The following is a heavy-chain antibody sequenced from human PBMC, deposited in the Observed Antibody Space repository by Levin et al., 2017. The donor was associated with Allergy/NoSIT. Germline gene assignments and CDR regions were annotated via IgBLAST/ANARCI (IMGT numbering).Heavy chain of an antibody. CDR2: ISGSGSST. CDR3: AKSQRAMYGSSDPGAFDL. J-gene: IGHJ3*01. D-gene: IGHD6-6*01. CDR1: GFTFNSYA. V-gene: IGHV3-23*01. Sequence: GGSLRLSCAASGFTFNSYAMSWVRQAPGKGLEWVSTISGSGSSTSYIDSVRGRFTTSRDNSNNTLYLQMNSLRAEDTAVYHCAKSQRAMYGSSDPGAFDLWGQGTMVTVSS.